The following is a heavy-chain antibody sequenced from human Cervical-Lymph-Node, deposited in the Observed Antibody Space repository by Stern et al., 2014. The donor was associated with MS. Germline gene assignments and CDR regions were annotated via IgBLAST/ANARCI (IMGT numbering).Heavy chain of an antibody. D-gene: IGHD6-19*01. CDR2: ISASSGNA. J-gene: IGHJ5*02. Sequence: VQLVESGAEVKKPGASVKVSCKTSGYAFSSYGISWVRQAPGQGLEWMGWISASSGNAHYAQRFQGRVTMATDTSTSTAYMELRSLVSDDTAVYFCAAWLDTGYNWFDPWGQGTLVTVSS. V-gene: IGHV1-18*01. CDR3: AAWLDTGYNWFDP. CDR1: GYAFSSYG.